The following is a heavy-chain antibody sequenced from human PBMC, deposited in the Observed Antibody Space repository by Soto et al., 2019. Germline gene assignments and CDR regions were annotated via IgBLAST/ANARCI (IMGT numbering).Heavy chain of an antibody. CDR1: GFTFKTYT. CDR2: ITGGSDYL. J-gene: IGHJ4*02. CDR3: ARVAGEYRDY. Sequence: GGSLRLSCAASGFTFKTYTMNWVRQAPGKGLEWVSSITGGSDYLFYADSVKGRFTISRDNAKNSLYLQMDTLRPEDTALYFCARVAGEYRDYWGQGTLVTVSS. V-gene: IGHV3-21*01. D-gene: IGHD3-10*01.